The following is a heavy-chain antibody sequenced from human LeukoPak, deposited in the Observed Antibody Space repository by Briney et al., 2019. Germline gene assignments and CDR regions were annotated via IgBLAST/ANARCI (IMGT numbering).Heavy chain of an antibody. V-gene: IGHV3-33*06. CDR3: AKAEGVGATIDAFDI. CDR1: GFTFSSYG. D-gene: IGHD1-26*01. J-gene: IGHJ3*02. Sequence: GGSLRLSCAASGFTFSSYGMHWVRQAPGKGLEWVAVIWYDGSNKYYADSVKGRFTIPRDNSKNTLYLQMNSLRAEDTAVYYCAKAEGVGATIDAFDIWGQGTMVTVSS. CDR2: IWYDGSNK.